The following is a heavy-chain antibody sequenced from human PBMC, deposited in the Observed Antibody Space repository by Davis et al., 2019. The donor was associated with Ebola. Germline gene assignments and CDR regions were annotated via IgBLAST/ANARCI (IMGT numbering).Heavy chain of an antibody. V-gene: IGHV3-30*02. CDR1: GFTFSSYA. D-gene: IGHD6-19*01. CDR2: VRSHGSDD. Sequence: GESLKISCAASGFTFSSYAMHWVRQAPGKGLEWVAFVRSHGSDDHYADSVKGRFTISRDNAKNTLYLQMNSLRPEDTAVYYCARIDSSGWYGFSTYWGQGTLVTVSS. J-gene: IGHJ4*02. CDR3: ARIDSSGWYGFSTY.